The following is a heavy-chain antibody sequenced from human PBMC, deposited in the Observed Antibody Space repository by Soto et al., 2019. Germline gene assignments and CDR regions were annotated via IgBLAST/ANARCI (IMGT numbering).Heavy chain of an antibody. D-gene: IGHD6-19*01. CDR3: AKCRKVWAYGIAVAGTEAWFDP. Sequence: GGSLRLSCAASGFTFSSYGMHWVRQAPGKGLEWVAVISYDGSNKYYADSVKGRFTISRDNSKNTLYLQMNSLRAEDTAVYYCAKCRKVWAYGIAVAGTEAWFDPWGQGTLVTGSS. CDR2: ISYDGSNK. J-gene: IGHJ5*02. V-gene: IGHV3-30*18. CDR1: GFTFSSYG.